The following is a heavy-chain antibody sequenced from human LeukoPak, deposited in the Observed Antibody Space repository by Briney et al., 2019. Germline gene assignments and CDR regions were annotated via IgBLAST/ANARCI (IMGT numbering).Heavy chain of an antibody. CDR2: ISAGGST. CDR3: ARGGAGVVVPAAPLAPSIMDV. Sequence: TPETLSLSCTVSGGSISSSRWSWIRQPGGKGLEWVGRISAGGSTNYTPSLKSRVTMSVDTSKNQFSLKLSSVTAADTAVYYCARGGAGVVVPAAPLAPSIMDVWGQGTTGTVSS. CDR1: GGSISSSR. D-gene: IGHD2-2*01. V-gene: IGHV4-4*07. J-gene: IGHJ6*02.